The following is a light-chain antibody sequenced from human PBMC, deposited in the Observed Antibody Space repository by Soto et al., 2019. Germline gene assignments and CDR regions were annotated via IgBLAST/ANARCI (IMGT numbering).Light chain of an antibody. CDR2: DAS. J-gene: IGKJ5*01. CDR1: LPVTNNY. CDR3: QHRMNWPLT. V-gene: IGKV3-11*01. Sequence: EIVLTHSRVTLSLSPGPRPTLSCRASLPVTNNYLAWYQQMAGQAPRLIIYDASSRATGIPARVSGSGSETDFTLTISSLEPEDFAVYYCQHRMNWPLTFGQGTRLEIK.